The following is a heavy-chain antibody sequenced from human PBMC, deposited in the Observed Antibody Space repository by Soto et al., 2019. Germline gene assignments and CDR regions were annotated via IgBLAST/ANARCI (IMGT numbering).Heavy chain of an antibody. Sequence: ASVKVSCKASGYTFTSYAMHWVRQAPGQRLEWMGWINAGNGNTKYSQKFQGRVTITRDTSASTAYMELSSLRSEDTAVYYCARDDDFWGGYFTGMDVWGQGTTVTVSS. J-gene: IGHJ6*02. V-gene: IGHV1-3*01. CDR2: INAGNGNT. CDR3: ARDDDFWGGYFTGMDV. D-gene: IGHD3-3*01. CDR1: GYTFTSYA.